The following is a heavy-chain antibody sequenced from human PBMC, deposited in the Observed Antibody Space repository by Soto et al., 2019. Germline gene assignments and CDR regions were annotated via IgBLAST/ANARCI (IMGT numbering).Heavy chain of an antibody. CDR2: ISGSGGST. CDR1: GFTFSSYA. Sequence: VQLLESGGGLVQPGGSLRLSCAASGFTFSSYAMSWVRQAPGKGLEWVSAISGSGGSTYYADSVKGRFTISRDNPKNTLYLQMNSLRAEDTAVYYCAKGYYDFWSGYYYFDYWGQGTLVTVSS. D-gene: IGHD3-3*01. V-gene: IGHV3-23*01. J-gene: IGHJ4*02. CDR3: AKGYYDFWSGYYYFDY.